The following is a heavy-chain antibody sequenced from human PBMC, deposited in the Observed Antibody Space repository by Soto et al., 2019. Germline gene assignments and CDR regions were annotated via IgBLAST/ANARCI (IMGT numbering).Heavy chain of an antibody. CDR1: GYTFTSYD. CDR2: MNPNSGNT. CDR3: ASQASYSSSVVDY. V-gene: IGHV1-8*02. Sequence: ASVNVSCKASGYTFTSYDINWVRQATGQGLEWMGWMNPNSGNTGYAQKFQGRVTMTRNTSISTAYMELSSLRSEDTAVYYCASQASYSSSVVDYWGQGTLVTVSS. D-gene: IGHD6-6*01. J-gene: IGHJ4*02.